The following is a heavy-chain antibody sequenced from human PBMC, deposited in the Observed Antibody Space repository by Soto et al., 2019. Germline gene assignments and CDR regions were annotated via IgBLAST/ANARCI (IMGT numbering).Heavy chain of an antibody. V-gene: IGHV3-30*18. J-gene: IGHJ5*02. D-gene: IGHD3-22*01. CDR2: ISYDGSNK. CDR3: EKEGGYYLYWFDP. CDR1: GFTFSSYG. Sequence: GGSLRLSCAASGFTFSSYGMHWVRQAPGKGLEWVAVISYDGSNKYYADSVKGRFTISRDNSKNTLYLQMNSLRAEDTAVYYCEKEGGYYLYWFDPWGQGTLVTVSS.